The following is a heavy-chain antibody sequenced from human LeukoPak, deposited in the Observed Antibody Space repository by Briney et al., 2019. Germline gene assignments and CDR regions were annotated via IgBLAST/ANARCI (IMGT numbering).Heavy chain of an antibody. CDR3: AKYYDFWSGYYDI. V-gene: IGHV4-4*07. CDR1: GGSVSRYY. CDR2: INPSGST. D-gene: IGHD3-3*01. Sequence: PSQTLSLTCTVAGGSVSRYYWSSVRQPAGKGLEWLGRINPSGSTNYHPSLKSRLTMSVDTSKNQFSLKLSSVTAADTAVYYCAKYYDFWSGYYDIWGQGTMVTVSS. J-gene: IGHJ3*02.